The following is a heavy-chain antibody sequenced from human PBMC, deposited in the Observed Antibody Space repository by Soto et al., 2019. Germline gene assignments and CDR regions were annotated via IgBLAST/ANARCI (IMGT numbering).Heavy chain of an antibody. V-gene: IGHV1-46*01. CDR1: GYTFTSYY. J-gene: IGHJ4*02. D-gene: IGHD5-18*01. Sequence: GASLKVSCKASGYTFTSYYMHWVRQAPGQGLEWMGIINPSGGSTSYAQKFQGRVTMTRDTSTSTVYMELSSLRSEDTAVYYCASTSYGEGYYDYWGQGTLVTVSS. CDR2: INPSGGST. CDR3: ASTSYGEGYYDY.